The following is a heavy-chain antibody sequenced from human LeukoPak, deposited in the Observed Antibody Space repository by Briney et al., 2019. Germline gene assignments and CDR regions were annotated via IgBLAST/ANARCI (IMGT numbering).Heavy chain of an antibody. V-gene: IGHV4-31*03. CDR1: GGSISSGGYY. CDR3: ARGNGYFDWLLSEGYFDY. Sequence: PSQTLSLTCTVSGGSISSGGYYWSWIRQHPGEGLEWIGYIYYSGSTYYNPSPKSRVTISVDTSKNQFSLKLSSVTAADTAVYYCARGNGYFDWLLSEGYFDYWGQGTLVTVSS. D-gene: IGHD3-9*01. J-gene: IGHJ4*02. CDR2: IYYSGST.